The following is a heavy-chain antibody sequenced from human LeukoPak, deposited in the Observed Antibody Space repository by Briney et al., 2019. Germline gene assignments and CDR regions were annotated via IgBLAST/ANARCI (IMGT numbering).Heavy chain of an antibody. CDR1: GFTFSSYE. CDR3: VKDSSAMGPFDY. CDR2: ISSSGSTI. V-gene: IGHV3-48*03. J-gene: IGHJ4*02. D-gene: IGHD5-18*01. Sequence: GGSLRLSCAASGFTFSSYEMNWVRQAPGKGLEWVSYISSSGSTIYYADSVKGRFTISRDNSKNTLYLQMSSLRAEDTAVYYCVKDSSAMGPFDYWGQGTLVTVSS.